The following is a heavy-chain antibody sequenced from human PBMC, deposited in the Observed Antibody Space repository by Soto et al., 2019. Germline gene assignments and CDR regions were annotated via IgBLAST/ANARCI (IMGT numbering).Heavy chain of an antibody. CDR3: AKDYCSGATCYLNWFDP. V-gene: IGHV3-23*01. D-gene: IGHD2-15*01. CDR2: ISGSGGNT. J-gene: IGHJ5*02. Sequence: EVQLLESGGGLVQPGGSLRLSCAASGFTFSIFAMSWVRQAPGKGLEWVSSISGSGGNTYYADSVKGRFTISRDNSKNTLYLQMNSLRAEDTAVYYCAKDYCSGATCYLNWFDPWGQGTLVTVSS. CDR1: GFTFSIFA.